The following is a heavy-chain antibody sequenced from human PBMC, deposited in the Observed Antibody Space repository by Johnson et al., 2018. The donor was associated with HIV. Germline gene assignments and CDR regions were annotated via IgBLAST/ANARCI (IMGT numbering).Heavy chain of an antibody. CDR2: IDSGGST. V-gene: IGHV3-66*01. CDR1: GFTVSSNY. D-gene: IGHD6-19*01. CDR3: ARGMSSGGSSDAFDI. Sequence: VQLVESGGGLVQPGGSLRLSCAASGFTVSSNYMSWVRQAPGKGLEWVSVIDSGGSTYYADSVKGRYTISRDNSKNTLYLQMNSLRAEDTAVDYCARGMSSGGSSDAFDIWGQGTMVTVSS. J-gene: IGHJ3*02.